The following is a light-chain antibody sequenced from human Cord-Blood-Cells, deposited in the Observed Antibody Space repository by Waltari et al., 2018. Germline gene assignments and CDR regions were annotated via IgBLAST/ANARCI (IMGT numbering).Light chain of an antibody. CDR3: QAWDSSNVV. CDR2: QDS. Sequence: SYELTPPPSVSVSPGQTASITCSGDNWGDKYACWYQQKPGQSPVLVIYQDSKRPSGIPERFSGSNSGNTATLTISGTQAMDEADYYCQAWDSSNVVFGGGTKLTVL. V-gene: IGLV3-1*01. CDR1: NWGDKY. J-gene: IGLJ2*01.